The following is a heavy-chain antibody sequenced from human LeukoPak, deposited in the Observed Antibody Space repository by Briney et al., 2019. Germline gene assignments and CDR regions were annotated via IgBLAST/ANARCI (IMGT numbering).Heavy chain of an antibody. CDR1: GGSISSTHYY. D-gene: IGHD5-24*01. CDR2: IFYIGTT. CDR3: ARVDGDGYNIPDY. J-gene: IGHJ4*02. Sequence: PSETLSLTCTASGGSISSTHYYWGWIRRPPGKGLEWIGSIFYIGTTYYNPSLKSRVTISVDTSKNQFSLKLSSVTAADTAVYYCARVDGDGYNIPDYWGQGTLVTVSS. V-gene: IGHV4-39*07.